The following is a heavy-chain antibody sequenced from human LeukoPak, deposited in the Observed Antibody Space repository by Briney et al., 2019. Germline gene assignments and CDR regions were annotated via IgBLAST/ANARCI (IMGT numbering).Heavy chain of an antibody. J-gene: IGHJ5*02. D-gene: IGHD2-2*01. CDR1: GGSISSGGYY. CDR3: ARYCSSTNCHQGGFDP. CDR2: IYYSGST. Sequence: PSETLSLTCTVSGGSISSGGYYWSWIRQHPGKGLEWIGYIYYSGSTYSNPSLKSRVTISVDTSKNQFSLNLSSVTAADTAVYYCARYCSSTNCHQGGFDPWGQGTLVTVSS. V-gene: IGHV4-31*03.